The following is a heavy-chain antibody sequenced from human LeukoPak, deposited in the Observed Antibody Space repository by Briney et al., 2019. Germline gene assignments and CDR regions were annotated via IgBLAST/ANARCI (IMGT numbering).Heavy chain of an antibody. J-gene: IGHJ4*02. V-gene: IGHV3-21*01. CDR1: GFNFNTYT. D-gene: IGHD4-17*01. CDR2: ISSDSSYI. Sequence: PGGSLRLSCAASGFNFNTYTMNWVRQAPGKGLEWVSSISSDSSYIYYADAVHGRFTVSRDNAKYSLYLQMNSLRAEDTAVYYCVRGSYGAYDYWGQGILVTVSS. CDR3: VRGSYGAYDY.